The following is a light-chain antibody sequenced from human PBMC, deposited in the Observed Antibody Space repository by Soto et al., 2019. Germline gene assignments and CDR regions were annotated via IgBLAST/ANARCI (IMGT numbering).Light chain of an antibody. CDR2: ENN. V-gene: IGLV6-57*03. CDR3: QSYDSTSQV. J-gene: IGLJ2*01. CDR1: GGNIAVNY. Sequence: NFMLTQPHSVSESLGKTVTISCTRTGGNIAVNYVQWYQQRPDSAPRTVIYENNKRPSGVSDRFSGSVDSSSNTASLIISGLKSEDEGDYYCQSYDSTSQVFGGGTKLTVL.